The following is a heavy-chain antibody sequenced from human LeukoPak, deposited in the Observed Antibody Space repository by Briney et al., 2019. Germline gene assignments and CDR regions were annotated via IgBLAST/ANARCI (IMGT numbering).Heavy chain of an antibody. CDR3: ARDHAGIAVGFDY. Sequence: SQTLSLXCTVSGGSISSGSYYWSWIRQPAVKGQEWIGRIYTSGSTNYNPSLKSRVTISVDTSKNQFSLKLSSVTAADTAVYYCARDHAGIAVGFDYWGQGTLVTVSS. CDR2: IYTSGST. CDR1: GGSISSGSYY. D-gene: IGHD6-19*01. V-gene: IGHV4-61*02. J-gene: IGHJ4*02.